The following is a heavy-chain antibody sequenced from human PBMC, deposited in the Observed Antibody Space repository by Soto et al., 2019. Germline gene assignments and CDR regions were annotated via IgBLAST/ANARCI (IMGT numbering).Heavy chain of an antibody. V-gene: IGHV3-30-3*01. J-gene: IGHJ5*02. D-gene: IGHD6-13*01. Sequence: QEQVVESGGGVVQPGRSLRLSCAASGFTFSTHAMHWVRQAPGRGLEWVAIISYDGTTKDYADSVKGRFTISRDNSKNAVYLQMNSLRCEDTALYYCARDWRTAGTTGWFDPWGQGTLVTVSS. CDR2: ISYDGTTK. CDR1: GFTFSTHA. CDR3: ARDWRTAGTTGWFDP.